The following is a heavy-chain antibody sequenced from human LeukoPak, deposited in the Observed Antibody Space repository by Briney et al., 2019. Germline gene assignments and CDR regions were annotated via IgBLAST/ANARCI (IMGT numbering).Heavy chain of an antibody. CDR2: ISWNSGSI. CDR1: GFTFDDYA. Sequence: GGSLRFSCAASGFTFDDYAMHWVRQAPGKGLEWVSGISWNSGSIGYADSVKGRFTISRDNAKNSLYLQMNSLRAEDTALYYCAKDKGITGTLGYWGQGTLVTVSS. CDR3: AKDKGITGTLGY. J-gene: IGHJ4*02. V-gene: IGHV3-9*01. D-gene: IGHD1-20*01.